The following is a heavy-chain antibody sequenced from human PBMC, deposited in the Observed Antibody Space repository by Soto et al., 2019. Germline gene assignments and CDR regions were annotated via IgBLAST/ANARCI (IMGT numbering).Heavy chain of an antibody. CDR2: IIPIFGTA. Sequence: QVQLVQSGAEVKKPGSSVKVSCKASGGTFSSYAISWVRQAPGQGLEWMGGIIPIFGTANYAQKFQGRVTITADESTSTAYMELSSLRSEDTAVYYWARGHSGYDYPDYYYGMDVWGQGTTVTVSS. J-gene: IGHJ6*02. D-gene: IGHD5-12*01. CDR3: ARGHSGYDYPDYYYGMDV. V-gene: IGHV1-69*12. CDR1: GGTFSSYA.